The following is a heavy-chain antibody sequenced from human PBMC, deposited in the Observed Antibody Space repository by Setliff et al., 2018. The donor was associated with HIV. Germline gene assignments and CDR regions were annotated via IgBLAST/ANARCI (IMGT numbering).Heavy chain of an antibody. CDR2: INPSGGST. CDR3: AKDFFRWAAAGPNYFGS. J-gene: IGHJ4*02. Sequence: ASVKVSCKASGYTFTSYYMHWVRQAPGQGLEWMGIINPSGGSTSYAQKFQGRVTMTRDTSTSTVYMELSSLRSEDTAIYYCAKDFFRWAAAGPNYFGSWGQGTLVTVSS. CDR1: GYTFTSYY. D-gene: IGHD6-13*01. V-gene: IGHV1-46*01.